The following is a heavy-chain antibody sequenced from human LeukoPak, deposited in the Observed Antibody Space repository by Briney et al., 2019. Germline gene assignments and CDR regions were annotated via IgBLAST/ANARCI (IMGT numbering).Heavy chain of an antibody. CDR3: AKDGTLYGSGSYYKALDY. Sequence: PGGSLRLSCAASGFTFSSYGMHWVRQAPGKGLEWVAFIRYDGSNKYYADSVKGRFTISRDNSKNTLYLQMNSLRAEDTAVYYCAKDGTLYGSGSYYKALDYWGQGTLVTVSS. CDR1: GFTFSSYG. J-gene: IGHJ4*02. D-gene: IGHD3-10*01. CDR2: IRYDGSNK. V-gene: IGHV3-30*02.